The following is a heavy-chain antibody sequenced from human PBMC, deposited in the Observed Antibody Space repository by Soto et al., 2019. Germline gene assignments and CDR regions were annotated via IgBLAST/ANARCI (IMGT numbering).Heavy chain of an antibody. CDR1: GFTFSSYS. Sequence: EVQLVESGGGLVKPGGSLRLSCAASGFTFSSYSMKWVRQAPGKGLEWVSSISSSSSYIYYADSVKGRFTISRDNAKNSLYLQMNSLRAEDTAVYYCARDVYSRYYFDYWGQGTLVTVSS. CDR2: ISSSSSYI. J-gene: IGHJ4*02. V-gene: IGHV3-21*01. D-gene: IGHD4-4*01. CDR3: ARDVYSRYYFDY.